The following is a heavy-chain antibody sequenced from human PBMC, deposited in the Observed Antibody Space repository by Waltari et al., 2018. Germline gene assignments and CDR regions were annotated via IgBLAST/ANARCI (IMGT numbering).Heavy chain of an antibody. CDR1: GYSFSKFW. CDR2: FYHGHSPT. Sequence: EVQLVQSGAEVKKPGESLKISCKASGYSFSKFWIGWVRQVPGRGLASVGGFYHGHSPTTYSPPFQRHVTIPSDRSITTASLQWNSLRASDTAIYYCARLGTPHPSHPAFHDWGPGTLVTVSS. CDR3: ARLGTPHPSHPAFHD. J-gene: IGHJ4*02. D-gene: IGHD3-10*01. V-gene: IGHV5-51*01.